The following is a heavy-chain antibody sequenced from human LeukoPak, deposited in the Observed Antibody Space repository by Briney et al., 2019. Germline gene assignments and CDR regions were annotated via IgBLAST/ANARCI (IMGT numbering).Heavy chain of an antibody. CDR3: ARGVPGNVDY. Sequence: SETLSLTCTVSGGSISSDYWSWIRQPPGKGLEWIGYIFYSGSTNYSPSLRSRVTMSVDTSNNQLSLKVNSATAADTAVYYCARGVPGNVDYWGQGTLVTVSS. CDR2: IFYSGST. V-gene: IGHV4-59*01. CDR1: GGSISSDY. D-gene: IGHD1-1*01. J-gene: IGHJ4*02.